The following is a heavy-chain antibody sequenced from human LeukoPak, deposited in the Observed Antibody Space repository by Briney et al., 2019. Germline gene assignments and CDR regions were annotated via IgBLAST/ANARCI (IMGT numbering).Heavy chain of an antibody. CDR2: NNPSGGST. Sequence: ASVKVSCKASGYTFTSYYMHWVRQAPGQGLEWMGINNPSGGSTSYAQKFQGRVTITADKSTSTAYMELSSLRSEDTAVYYCARESFGYSSSSQLAWGQGTLVTVSS. D-gene: IGHD6-6*01. J-gene: IGHJ5*02. CDR1: GYTFTSYY. CDR3: ARESFGYSSSSQLA. V-gene: IGHV1-46*01.